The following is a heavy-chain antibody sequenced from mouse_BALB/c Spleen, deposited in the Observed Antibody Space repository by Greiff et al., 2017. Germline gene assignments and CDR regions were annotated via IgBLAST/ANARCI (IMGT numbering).Heavy chain of an antibody. D-gene: IGHD2-2*01. Sequence: EVKLVESGGGLVKPGGSLKLSCAASGFTFSSYAMSWVRQTPEKRLEWVAYISSGGGSTYYPDTVKGRFTISRDNAKNTLYLQMSSLKSEDTAMYYCARLYYGYDRSAMDYWGQGTSVTVSS. J-gene: IGHJ4*01. CDR1: GFTFSSYA. CDR2: ISSGGGST. CDR3: ARLYYGYDRSAMDY. V-gene: IGHV5-12-1*01.